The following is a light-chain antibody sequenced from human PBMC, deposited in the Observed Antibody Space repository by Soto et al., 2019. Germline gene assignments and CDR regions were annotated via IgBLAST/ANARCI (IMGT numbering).Light chain of an antibody. Sequence: IQMTQSPSTLSASVGDRVTITSRASKSISSSLAWYQQKPGKAPKLLIYKASSLESGVPSRFSGSGSGTEFTLTISSLQPDDFATYYCEQYNILYTFGQGTKLE. CDR3: EQYNILYT. CDR1: KSISSS. V-gene: IGKV1-5*03. J-gene: IGKJ2*01. CDR2: KAS.